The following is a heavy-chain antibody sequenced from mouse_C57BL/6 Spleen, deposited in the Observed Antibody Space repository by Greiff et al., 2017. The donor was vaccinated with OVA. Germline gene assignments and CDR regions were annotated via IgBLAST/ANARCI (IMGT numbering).Heavy chain of an antibody. D-gene: IGHD1-1*01. CDR3: ARGGYYYGSSYVYFDV. V-gene: IGHV5-17*01. J-gene: IGHJ1*03. Sequence: EVKLQESGGGLVKPGGSLKLSCAASGFTFSDYGMHWVRQAPEKGLEWVAYISSGSSTIYYADTVKGRFTISRDNAKNTLFLQMTSLRSEDTAMYYCARGGYYYGSSYVYFDVWGTGTTVTVSS. CDR1: GFTFSDYG. CDR2: ISSGSSTI.